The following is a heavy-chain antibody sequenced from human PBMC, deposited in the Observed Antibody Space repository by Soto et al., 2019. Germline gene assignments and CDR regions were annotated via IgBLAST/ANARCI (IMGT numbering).Heavy chain of an antibody. J-gene: IGHJ4*02. CDR3: ARPGYSSVLSFDY. CDR2: IYYSGST. CDR1: GGSISSYY. V-gene: IGHV4-59*12. Sequence: PSETLSLTCTVSGGSISSYYWSWIRQPPGKGLEWIGYIYYSGSTNYNPSLKSRVTISVDTSKNQFSLKLSSVTAADTAVYYCARPGYSSVLSFDYWGQGTLVTVSS. D-gene: IGHD6-19*01.